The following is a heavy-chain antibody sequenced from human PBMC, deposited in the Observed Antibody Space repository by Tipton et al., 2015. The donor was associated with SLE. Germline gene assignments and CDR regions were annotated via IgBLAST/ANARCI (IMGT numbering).Heavy chain of an antibody. CDR3: ARGYYGSWSYYMDYFDS. Sequence: GLVKPSETLALTCTVSDGSISSTNYYWGWIRQPPGKGLEWIGSIFYTGSTYYNPSLKSRVSFSIDTSKHQFSLKLNSVTAADTAVYYCARGYYGSWSYYMDYFDSWGQGTLVTVSS. J-gene: IGHJ4*02. CDR2: IFYTGST. D-gene: IGHD3-10*01. V-gene: IGHV4-39*07. CDR1: DGSISSTNYY.